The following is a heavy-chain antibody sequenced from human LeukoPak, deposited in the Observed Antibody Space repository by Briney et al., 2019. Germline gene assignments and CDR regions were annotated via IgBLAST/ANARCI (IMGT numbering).Heavy chain of an antibody. V-gene: IGHV1-2*02. J-gene: IGHJ5*02. CDR1: GYTFTGYY. Sequence: ASVKVSCKASGYTFTGYYMHWVRQAPGQGLEWMGWINPNSGGTNYAQKFQGRVTMTRDTSISTAYMELSRLRSDDTAVYYCAPEVVAQNWFDPWGQGTLVTVSS. D-gene: IGHD2-15*01. CDR3: APEVVAQNWFDP. CDR2: INPNSGGT.